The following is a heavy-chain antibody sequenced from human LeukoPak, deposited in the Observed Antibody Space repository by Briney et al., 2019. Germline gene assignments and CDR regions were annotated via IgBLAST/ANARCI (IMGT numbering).Heavy chain of an antibody. Sequence: PGGSLRLSCAASGFTFSDYYMSWIRQVPGKGLERVSYITSSGDTIYYADSVKGRFTISRDIPENSVYLQMNSLRAEDTAVYYCAREGGNWGEGYFDYWGQGTLVTVSS. CDR2: ITSSGDTI. D-gene: IGHD7-27*01. CDR3: AREGGNWGEGYFDY. CDR1: GFTFSDYY. V-gene: IGHV3-11*01. J-gene: IGHJ4*02.